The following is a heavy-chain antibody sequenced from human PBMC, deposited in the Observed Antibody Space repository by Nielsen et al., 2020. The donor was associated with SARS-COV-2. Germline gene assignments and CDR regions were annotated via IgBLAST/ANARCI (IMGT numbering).Heavy chain of an antibody. CDR2: ISSSSSYT. Sequence: LSLTCAASGFTFSDYYMSWIRQAPGKGLEWVSYISSSSSYTNYADSVKGRFTISRDNAKNSLYLQMNSLRAEDTAVYYCAREFPRGYSYGYRPYYYGMDVWGQGTTVTVSS. CDR3: AREFPRGYSYGYRPYYYGMDV. CDR1: GFTFSDYY. V-gene: IGHV3-11*05. J-gene: IGHJ6*02. D-gene: IGHD5-18*01.